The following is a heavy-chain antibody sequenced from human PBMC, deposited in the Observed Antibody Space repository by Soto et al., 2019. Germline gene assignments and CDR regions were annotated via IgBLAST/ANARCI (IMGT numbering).Heavy chain of an antibody. CDR1: GGTFSSYA. D-gene: IGHD2-15*01. CDR3: ARAGYCSGGSCLTFDY. V-gene: IGHV1-69*13. Sequence: ASVKVSCKASGGTFSSYAISWVRQAPGQGLEWMGGIIPIFGTENYAQKFQGRVTITADESTSTAYMELSSLRSEDTAVYYCARAGYCSGGSCLTFDYWGQGTMLTVSS. J-gene: IGHJ4*02. CDR2: IIPIFGTE.